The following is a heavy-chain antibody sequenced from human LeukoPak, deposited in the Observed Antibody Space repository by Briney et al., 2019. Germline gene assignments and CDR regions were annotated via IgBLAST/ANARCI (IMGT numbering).Heavy chain of an antibody. CDR1: GFSFSSYS. V-gene: IGHV3-48*04. D-gene: IGHD6-19*01. CDR3: ARVVQNSSGWYPPFDY. Sequence: GGSLRLSCAASGFSFSSYSMNWVRQAPGKGLEWVSYISSSGSTIYYADSVKGRFTISRDNAKNSLYLQMNSLRAEDTAVYYCARVVQNSSGWYPPFDYWGQGTLVTVSS. J-gene: IGHJ4*02. CDR2: ISSSGSTI.